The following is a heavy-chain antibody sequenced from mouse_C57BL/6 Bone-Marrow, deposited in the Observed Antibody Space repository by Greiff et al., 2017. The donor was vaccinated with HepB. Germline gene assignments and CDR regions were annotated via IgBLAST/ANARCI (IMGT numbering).Heavy chain of an antibody. CDR1: GFNIKDDY. D-gene: IGHD2-5*01. Sequence: EVQLQHSGAELVRPGASVKLSCTASGFNIKDDYMHWVKQRPEQGLEWIGWIDPENGDTEYASKFQGKATITADTSSNTAYLQLSSLTSEDTAVYYCTTRNYSNYEAMDYWGQGTSVTVSS. CDR3: TTRNYSNYEAMDY. J-gene: IGHJ4*01. CDR2: IDPENGDT. V-gene: IGHV14-4*01.